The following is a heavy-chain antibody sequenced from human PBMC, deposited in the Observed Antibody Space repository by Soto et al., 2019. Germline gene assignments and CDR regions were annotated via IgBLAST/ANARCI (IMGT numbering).Heavy chain of an antibody. J-gene: IGHJ4*02. CDR3: ARVKGTHWYFDY. D-gene: IGHD1-1*01. CDR2: IIPIFGTS. Sequence: SVKGCLKASGGTFSSYAISLVRQAPGQGLEWMGAIIPIFGTSNYSQKFQVRVTITAYESTSTDYMELSSLRSEDTAVYYRARVKGTHWYFDYWGQGTLVTVS. V-gene: IGHV1-69*13. CDR1: GGTFSSYA.